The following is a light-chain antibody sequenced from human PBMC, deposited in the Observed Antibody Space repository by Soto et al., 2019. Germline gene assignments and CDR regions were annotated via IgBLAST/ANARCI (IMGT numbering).Light chain of an antibody. CDR2: TVS. CDR3: QQANSFPLT. CDR1: QGISSW. J-gene: IGKJ4*01. Sequence: DIHMTQSPSSVSASVGDRVTITCRASQGISSWLAWHQQKPGKAPKPLIYTVSSLQSGVPSRFSGSGSGTDFTLTISSLQAEDFAAYYCQQANSFPLTFGGGTKVEIK. V-gene: IGKV1-12*01.